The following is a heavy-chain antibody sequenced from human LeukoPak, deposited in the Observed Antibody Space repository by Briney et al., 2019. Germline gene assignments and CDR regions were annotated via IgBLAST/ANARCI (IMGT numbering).Heavy chain of an antibody. V-gene: IGHV1-69*13. CDR1: GGTFSSYA. Sequence: SVKVSCKASGGTFSSYAISWVRQAPEQGLEWMGGIIPIFGTANCAQKFQGRVTITADESTSTAYMELNSLRSEDTAVYYCARTPAYSSGWYNYWGQGTLVTVSS. D-gene: IGHD6-19*01. CDR2: IIPIFGTA. J-gene: IGHJ4*02. CDR3: ARTPAYSSGWYNY.